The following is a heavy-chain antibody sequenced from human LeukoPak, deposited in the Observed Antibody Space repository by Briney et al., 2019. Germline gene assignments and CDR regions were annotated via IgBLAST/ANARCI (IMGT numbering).Heavy chain of an antibody. CDR3: ARRRPHYYDSSGYYY. CDR2: INHSGST. V-gene: IGHV4-34*01. Sequence: SETLSLTCAVYGGSFSGYYWSWIRQPPGKGLEWIGEINHSGSTNCNPSLKSRVTISVDTSKNQFSLKLSSVTAADTAVYYCARRRPHYYDSSGYYYWGQGTLVTVSS. CDR1: GGSFSGYY. J-gene: IGHJ4*02. D-gene: IGHD3-22*01.